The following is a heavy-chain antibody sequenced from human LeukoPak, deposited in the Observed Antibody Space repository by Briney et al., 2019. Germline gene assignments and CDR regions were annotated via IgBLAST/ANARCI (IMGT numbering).Heavy chain of an antibody. D-gene: IGHD3-10*01. Sequence: SSETLSLTCTVSGGSISSYYWSWIRQPPGKGLEWIGYIYHSGSTYYNPSLKSRVTISVDRSKNQFSLKLSSVTAADTAVYYCAGLITMVRGVIKDYWGQGTLVTVSS. CDR2: IYHSGST. CDR3: AGLITMVRGVIKDY. J-gene: IGHJ4*02. CDR1: GGSISSYY. V-gene: IGHV4-59*04.